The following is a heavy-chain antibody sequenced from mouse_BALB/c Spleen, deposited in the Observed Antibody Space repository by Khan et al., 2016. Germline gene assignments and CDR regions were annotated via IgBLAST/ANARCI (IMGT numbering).Heavy chain of an antibody. CDR2: IWGDGST. CDR3: DRVIYNEPGVLAY. J-gene: IGHJ3*01. V-gene: IGHV2-6-7*01. CDR1: GFSLTGYG. D-gene: IGHD2-4*01. Sequence: QVQLKQSGPGLVAPSQSLSITCTVSGFSLTGYGVNWVRQPPGKGLEWLGMIWGDGSTDYNSALKSRLSISKVNSKSQVFLKMNSLQTDAKARYYSDRVIYNEPGVLAYGGQGTLVNVSA.